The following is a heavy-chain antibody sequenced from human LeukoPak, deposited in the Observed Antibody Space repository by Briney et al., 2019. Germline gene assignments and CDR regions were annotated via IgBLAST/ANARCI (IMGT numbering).Heavy chain of an antibody. CDR2: MSSRGTYI. D-gene: IGHD3-22*01. CDR3: ASLYDSSGYFRNLLDY. V-gene: IGHV3-21*06. CDR1: GFAFSTSS. J-gene: IGHJ4*02. Sequence: GGSQRLFCAASGFAFSTSSMSWVRLAPGKGLEWVSSMSSRGTYIYYADSVKGRFTISRDNAKSSLYLQMNSLRAEDTAVYYCASLYDSSGYFRNLLDYWGQGTPVTVSS.